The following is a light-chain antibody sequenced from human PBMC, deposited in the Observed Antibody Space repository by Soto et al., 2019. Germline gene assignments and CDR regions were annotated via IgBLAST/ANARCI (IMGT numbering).Light chain of an antibody. CDR2: DVS. V-gene: IGLV2-14*01. CDR3: SSCTSSSRL. CDR1: SSDVGGYNY. Sequence: QSALTQPASVSGSPGQSITISCTGTSSDVGGYNYVSWYQQHPGKAPKLMIYDVSNRPSGVSNRFSGSKSGNTASLTISGLQAEDEADYYCSSCTSSSRLFGTGTKVTVL. J-gene: IGLJ1*01.